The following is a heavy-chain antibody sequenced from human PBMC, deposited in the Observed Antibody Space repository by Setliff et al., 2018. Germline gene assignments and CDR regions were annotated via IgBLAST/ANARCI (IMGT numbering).Heavy chain of an antibody. CDR2: INHSGST. CDR1: GYSISSGHY. V-gene: IGHV4-38-2*01. D-gene: IGHD2-2*01. Sequence: SETLSLTCAVSGYSISSGHYWGWIRQPPGKGLEWIGEINHSGSTNYNPSLKSRVTISVDTSKNQFSLKLSSVTAADTAVYYCARGVYCSSTSCSPGLNWFDPWGQGTLVTVSS. J-gene: IGHJ5*02. CDR3: ARGVYCSSTSCSPGLNWFDP.